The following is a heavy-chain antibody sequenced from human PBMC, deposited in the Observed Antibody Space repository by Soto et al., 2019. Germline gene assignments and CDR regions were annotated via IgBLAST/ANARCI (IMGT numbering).Heavy chain of an antibody. D-gene: IGHD5-18*01. CDR1: GGSISSEGYY. CDR3: ARGRGYSDGPYYFDY. J-gene: IGHJ4*02. Sequence: SETLSLTCTVSGGSISSEGYYWSWFRQLPGKGLEWIGDIYYSGTTYHNPSLRSRLTISGDASKNQFSLKLSSVTDADTALYYCARGRGYSDGPYYFDYWGQVTLGTFSS. CDR2: IYYSGTT. V-gene: IGHV4-31*03.